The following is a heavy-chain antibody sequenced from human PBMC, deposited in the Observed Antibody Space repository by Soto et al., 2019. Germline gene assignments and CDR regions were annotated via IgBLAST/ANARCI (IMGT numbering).Heavy chain of an antibody. D-gene: IGHD2-2*01. CDR1: GFACGTYW. CDR3: VRDGHCITTGCYGNWFDS. J-gene: IGHJ5*01. V-gene: IGHV3-74*01. Sequence: GGSVGLACAASGFACGTYWIHWIRQVPVKGLECVSRINYDGSHTDYADSVKGRFTISRDNANNALHLEMNSLSAEEKAGYYCVRDGHCITTGCYGNWFDSSGQGILVTFS. CDR2: INYDGSHT.